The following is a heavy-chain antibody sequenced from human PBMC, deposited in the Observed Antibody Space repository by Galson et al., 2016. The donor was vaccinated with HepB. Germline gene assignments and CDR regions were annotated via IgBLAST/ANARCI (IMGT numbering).Heavy chain of an antibody. CDR1: GFTFNIFG. CDR2: ISYDGSNK. V-gene: IGHV3-30*18. CDR3: TKAGVVTTDYGMDV. D-gene: IGHD3-22*01. Sequence: SLRLSCAASGFTFNIFGMHWVRQAPGKGLEWVAVISYDGSNKYYADSVKGRFTISIDNSKNTLYLQMNSLRVEDTAVYYCTKAGVVTTDYGMDVWGQGTTVSVS. J-gene: IGHJ6*02.